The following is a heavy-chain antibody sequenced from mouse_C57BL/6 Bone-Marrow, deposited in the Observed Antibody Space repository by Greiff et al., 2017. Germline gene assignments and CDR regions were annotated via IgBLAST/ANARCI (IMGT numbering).Heavy chain of an antibody. V-gene: IGHV1-69*01. D-gene: IGHD2-5*01. CDR1: GYTFTSYW. CDR2: IDPSDSYT. J-gene: IGHJ4*01. CDR3: ARSNYDYYAMDY. Sequence: VQLQQPGAELVMPGASVKLSCKASGYTFTSYWMHWVKQRPGPGLEWIGEIDPSDSYTNYNQKFKGKSTLTVDKSSSTAYMQLSSLTSEDSAVYYCARSNYDYYAMDYWGQGTSVTVSS.